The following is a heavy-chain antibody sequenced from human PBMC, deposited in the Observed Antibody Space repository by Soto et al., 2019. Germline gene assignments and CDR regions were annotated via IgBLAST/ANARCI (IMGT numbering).Heavy chain of an antibody. V-gene: IGHV2-5*02. CDR1: GFSLSTSGVG. D-gene: IGHD3-10*01. Sequence: QITLKESGPTLVKPTQTLKLTCTIAGFSLSTSGVGVDWIRQPPGKALQWLVVIYWDDDKRYSPSLRSRLTITQDTSNKQVVLTMSNMDPVDTATYYCAHRLSYGSGSDYFDYWGQGTLVTVSS. J-gene: IGHJ4*02. CDR2: IYWDDDK. CDR3: AHRLSYGSGSDYFDY.